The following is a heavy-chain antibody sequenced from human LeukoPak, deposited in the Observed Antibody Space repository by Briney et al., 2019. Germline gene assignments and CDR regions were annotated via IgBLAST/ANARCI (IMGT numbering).Heavy chain of an antibody. CDR2: INHSGST. CDR1: GGSFSGYY. D-gene: IGHD5-24*01. Sequence: PSETLSLTCAVHGGSFSGYYWSWIRQPPGKGLEWIGEINHSGSTNYNPSLKSRVTISVNTSKNQFSLKLSSVPAADTAVYYCATLRRARDGYNLDYWGQGTLVTVSS. V-gene: IGHV4-34*01. CDR3: ATLRRARDGYNLDY. J-gene: IGHJ4*02.